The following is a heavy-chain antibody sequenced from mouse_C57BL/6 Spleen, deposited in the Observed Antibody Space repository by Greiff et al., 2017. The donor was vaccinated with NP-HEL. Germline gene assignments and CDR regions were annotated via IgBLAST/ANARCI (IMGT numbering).Heavy chain of an antibody. J-gene: IGHJ4*01. CDR3: ARKGVYGSSYEGAMDY. Sequence: EVQGVESGPELVKPGDSVKISCKASGYSFTGYFMNWVMQSHGKSLEWIGRINPYNGDTFYNQKFKGKATLTVDKSSSTAHMELRSLTSEDSAVYYCARKGVYGSSYEGAMDYWGQGTSVTVSS. D-gene: IGHD1-1*01. CDR2: INPYNGDT. V-gene: IGHV1-20*01. CDR1: GYSFTGYF.